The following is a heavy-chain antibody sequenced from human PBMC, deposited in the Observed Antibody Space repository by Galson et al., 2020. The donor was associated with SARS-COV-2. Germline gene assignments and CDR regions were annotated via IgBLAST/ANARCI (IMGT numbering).Heavy chain of an antibody. CDR3: ARDLSGGYSYYFDY. Sequence: GGSLRLSCAASGFTFSSYAMHWVRQAPGKGLEWVAVISYDGSNKYYADSVKGRFTISRDNSKNTLYLQMNSLRAEDTAVYYCARDLSGGYSYYFDYWGQGTLVTVSS. J-gene: IGHJ4*02. D-gene: IGHD5-18*01. V-gene: IGHV3-30*04. CDR1: GFTFSSYA. CDR2: ISYDGSNK.